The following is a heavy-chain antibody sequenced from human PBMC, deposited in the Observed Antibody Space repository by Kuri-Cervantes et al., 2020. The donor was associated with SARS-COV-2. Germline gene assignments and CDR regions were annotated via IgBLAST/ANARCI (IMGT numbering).Heavy chain of an antibody. Sequence: GSLRLSCAVYGGSFSGYYWSWIRQPPGKGLEWIGEINHSGSTNYNPSLKSRVTVSVDRSKNQFSLKLRSVTAADTAVYYCVRNPNYYDSSGRFDYWGQGTLVTVSS. D-gene: IGHD3-22*01. J-gene: IGHJ4*02. CDR1: GGSFSGYY. V-gene: IGHV4-34*01. CDR3: VRNPNYYDSSGRFDY. CDR2: INHSGST.